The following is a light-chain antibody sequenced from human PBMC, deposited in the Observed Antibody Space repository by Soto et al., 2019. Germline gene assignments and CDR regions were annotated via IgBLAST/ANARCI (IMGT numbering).Light chain of an antibody. CDR3: MQTTHWPPIT. V-gene: IGKV2-30*02. CDR2: EVS. CDR1: QSLLLSDGNTY. J-gene: IGKJ5*01. Sequence: DVVMTQSPLSLPVTLGQPASISCRSSQSLLLSDGNTYLNWFQQRPGQSPRHLIYEVSKRESGVTDIFSGSGSGTDFTLKISRVKAEDVGLYNCMQTTHWPPITFGQGTRLEIK.